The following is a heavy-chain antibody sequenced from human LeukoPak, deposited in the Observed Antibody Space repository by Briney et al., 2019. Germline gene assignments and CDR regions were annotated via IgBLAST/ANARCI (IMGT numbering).Heavy chain of an antibody. J-gene: IGHJ5*02. Sequence: SETLSLTCTVSGGSISSYYWSWIRQPPGKGLEWIGYIYYSGSTNYNPSLKSRVTISVDTSKNQFSLKLSSVTAADTAVYYCARHGREGGWFDPWGQGTLVPVSS. V-gene: IGHV4-59*08. CDR3: ARHGREGGWFDP. CDR2: IYYSGST. D-gene: IGHD3-16*01. CDR1: GGSISSYY.